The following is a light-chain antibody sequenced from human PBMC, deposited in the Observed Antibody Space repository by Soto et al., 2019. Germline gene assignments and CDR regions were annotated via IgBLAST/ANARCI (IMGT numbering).Light chain of an antibody. CDR1: SSDIGGYNS. J-gene: IGLJ1*01. CDR2: EVS. Sequence: QSALTQPPSASGSPGQSVTISCTGTSSDIGGYNSVSWYQQHPGKAPRLMIYEVSNRPSGVSNRFSGSKSGNTASLTISGLQADDEGDYYCSSKTSSSFPVVFGTGTKVNVL. CDR3: SSKTSSSFPVV. V-gene: IGLV2-14*01.